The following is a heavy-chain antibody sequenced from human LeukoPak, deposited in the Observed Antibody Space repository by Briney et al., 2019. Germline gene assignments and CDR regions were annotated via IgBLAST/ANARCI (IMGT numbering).Heavy chain of an antibody. Sequence: GGSLRLSCAASGFTFSGSAMHWVRQASGKGLEWVGRIRSKANSYATAYAASVKGRFTISRDDSKNTAYLQMNSLKTEDTAVYYCMVAAAFPSYYYYYMDVWGKGTAVTVSS. V-gene: IGHV3-73*01. J-gene: IGHJ6*03. CDR2: IRSKANSYAT. CDR1: GFTFSGSA. CDR3: MVAAAFPSYYYYYMDV. D-gene: IGHD6-13*01.